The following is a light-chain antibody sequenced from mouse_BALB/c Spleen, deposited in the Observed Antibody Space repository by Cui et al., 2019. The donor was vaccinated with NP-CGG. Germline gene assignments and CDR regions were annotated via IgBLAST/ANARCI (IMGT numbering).Light chain of an antibody. CDR2: GTN. Sequence: QPVVTQESALTTSPDETVTLTCRSSTGAVTTSNYANWVQEKPDHLFTGLIGGTNNRVPGVPARFSGSLIGDKAALTITGAQTEDEAIYFCALWYSNHWVFGGGTKLTVL. V-gene: IGLV1*01. CDR3: ALWYSNHWV. CDR1: TGAVTTSNY. J-gene: IGLJ1*01.